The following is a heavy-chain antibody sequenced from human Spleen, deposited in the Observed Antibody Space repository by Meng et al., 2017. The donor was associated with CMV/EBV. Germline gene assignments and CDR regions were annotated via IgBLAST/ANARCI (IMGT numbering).Heavy chain of an antibody. CDR1: GFTFSSYT. CDR2: ISSSTHYI. V-gene: IGHV3-21*01. CDR3: AFSSPISPLGY. J-gene: IGHJ4*02. D-gene: IGHD2-15*01. Sequence: GGSLRLSCAASGFTFSSYTMNWVRQAPGKGLEWVSSISSSTHYIYYAASVKGRFTISRDNAKNLLFLQMNSLRAEDTAVYYCAFSSPISPLGYWGQGTLVTVSS.